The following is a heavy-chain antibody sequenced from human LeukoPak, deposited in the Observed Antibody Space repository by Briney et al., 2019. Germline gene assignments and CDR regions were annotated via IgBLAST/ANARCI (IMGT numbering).Heavy chain of an antibody. D-gene: IGHD3-16*01. CDR1: GFTFSSYS. Sequence: GGSLRLSCAASGFTFSSYSMNWVRQAPGKGLEWVSSISSSSSYIYYAASVKGRFTISRDNAKNSLYLQMNSRRAEDTAVYYCASEQRGGAFDIWGQGTMVTVSS. J-gene: IGHJ3*02. CDR3: ASEQRGGAFDI. CDR2: ISSSSSYI. V-gene: IGHV3-21*01.